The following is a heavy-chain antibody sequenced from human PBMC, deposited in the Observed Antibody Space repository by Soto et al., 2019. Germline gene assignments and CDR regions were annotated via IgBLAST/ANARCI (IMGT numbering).Heavy chain of an antibody. J-gene: IGHJ5*02. D-gene: IGHD1-26*01. V-gene: IGHV1-69*08. CDR3: ARDPPYSGRYPMP. Sequence: QVQLVQSGAEVKKPGSSVKVSCKASGGTFSSYTISWVRQAPGQGLEWMGRIIPILGIANYAQKFQGRVTITADKSTSTAYMELSSLRSEDTAVYYCARDPPYSGRYPMPWGQGTLVTVCS. CDR1: GGTFSSYT. CDR2: IIPILGIA.